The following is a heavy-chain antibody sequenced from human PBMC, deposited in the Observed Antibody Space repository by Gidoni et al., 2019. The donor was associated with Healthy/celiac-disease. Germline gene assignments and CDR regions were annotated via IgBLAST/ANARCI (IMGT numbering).Heavy chain of an antibody. J-gene: IGHJ5*02. D-gene: IGHD6-19*01. Sequence: QVQLQESGPGLVKPSETLSLTCAVSGYSISSGYYWGWIRQPPGQGLEWIGSIYHSGSTYYNPSLKSRVTISVDTSKNQFSLKLSSVTAADTAVYYCARAPTPDSSGWYGWFDPWGQGTLVTVSS. CDR2: IYHSGST. V-gene: IGHV4-38-2*01. CDR1: GYSISSGYY. CDR3: ARAPTPDSSGWYGWFDP.